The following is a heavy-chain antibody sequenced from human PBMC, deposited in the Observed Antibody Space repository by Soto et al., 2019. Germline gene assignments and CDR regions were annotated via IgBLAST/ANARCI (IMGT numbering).Heavy chain of an antibody. CDR1: GYTFTSYG. D-gene: IGHD3-16*01. V-gene: IGHV1-18*01. CDR2: ISAYNGNT. CDR3: ARVAMITFGGVIAH. J-gene: IGHJ4*02. Sequence: ASVKVSCKASGYTFTSYGISWARQAPGQGLEWMGWISAYNGNTNYAQKLQGRVTMTTDTSTSTAYMELRSLRSDDTAVYYCARVAMITFGGVIAHWGQGTLVTVSS.